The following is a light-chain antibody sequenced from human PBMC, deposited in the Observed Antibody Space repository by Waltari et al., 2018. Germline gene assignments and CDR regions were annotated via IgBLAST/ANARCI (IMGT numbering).Light chain of an antibody. CDR1: SSDDGGYNY. Sequence: QSALTQPASVSGSPGQSITIPCPGTSSDDGGYNYVSWYQQHPGKAPKLMIYEVSNRPSGVSNRFSGSKSGNTASLTISGLQAEDEADYYCSSYTSSSTYVIGTGTKVTVL. J-gene: IGLJ1*01. V-gene: IGLV2-14*01. CDR3: SSYTSSSTYV. CDR2: EVS.